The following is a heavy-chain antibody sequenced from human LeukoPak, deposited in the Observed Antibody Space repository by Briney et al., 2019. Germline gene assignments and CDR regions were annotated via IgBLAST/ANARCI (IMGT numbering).Heavy chain of an antibody. CDR3: AELGITMIGGV. CDR1: GFTVSSYE. CDR2: ISSSGSTI. D-gene: IGHD3-10*02. V-gene: IGHV3-48*03. Sequence: GGSLRLTCAASGFTVSSYEMNWVRQAPGKGLEGVSYISSSGSTIYYADSVKGRFTISRYNAKNSLYLKMNSLRAEDTAVYYCAELGITMIGGVWGKGTTVTISS. J-gene: IGHJ6*04.